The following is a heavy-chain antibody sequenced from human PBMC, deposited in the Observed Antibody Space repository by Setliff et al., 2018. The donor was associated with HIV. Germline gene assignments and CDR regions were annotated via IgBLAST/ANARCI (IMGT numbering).Heavy chain of an antibody. CDR3: ARDLDSSGRDD. CDR1: GFIFNTYS. D-gene: IGHD3-22*01. Sequence: GGSLRLSCAVSGFIFNTYSMNWVRQSPGKGLEWVANIHKDGSEIYYMDSVKGRFTISRDYAKNSLYLHMNSLRVEDTAVYYCARDLDSSGRDDWGLGTLVTVSS. J-gene: IGHJ4*02. CDR2: IHKDGSEI. V-gene: IGHV3-7*01.